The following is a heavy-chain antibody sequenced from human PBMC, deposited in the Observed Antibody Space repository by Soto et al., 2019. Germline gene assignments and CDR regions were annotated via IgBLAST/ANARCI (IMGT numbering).Heavy chain of an antibody. D-gene: IGHD5-18*01. CDR3: ARDGGYSRGYHYFGMDV. V-gene: IGHV4-61*08. J-gene: IGHJ6*02. Sequence: SETLSLTCAVSGGSVSSTGYYWSWIRQPPGKELEWIGYIYYSGSTNYNPSLKSRVTISVDTSKNQFSLNLSSVIAADTAVYYCARDGGYSRGYHYFGMDVWGQGTTVTVSS. CDR1: GGSVSSTGYY. CDR2: IYYSGST.